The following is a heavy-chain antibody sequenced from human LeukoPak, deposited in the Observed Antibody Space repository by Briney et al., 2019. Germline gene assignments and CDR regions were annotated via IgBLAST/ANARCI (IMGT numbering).Heavy chain of an antibody. Sequence: PGGSLRLSCAASGFTFSNYAMSWVRQAPGKGLEWVSVTSGSGGSTYYADSVKGRFTMSRDNSKNTLYLQMNSLRAEDTAVYYCAKESSTIFGVVIVSYYYYGMDVWGQGTTVTVSS. J-gene: IGHJ6*02. CDR3: AKESSTIFGVVIVSYYYYGMDV. CDR2: TSGSGGST. CDR1: GFTFSNYA. D-gene: IGHD3-3*01. V-gene: IGHV3-23*01.